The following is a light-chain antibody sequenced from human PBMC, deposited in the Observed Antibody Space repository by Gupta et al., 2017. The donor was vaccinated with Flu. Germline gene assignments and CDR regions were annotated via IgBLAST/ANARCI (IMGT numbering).Light chain of an antibody. J-gene: IGKJ2*01. V-gene: IGKV3-11*01. CDR3: QKRSNWPPYT. CDR2: DAA. Sequence: EIELTQSPASLSLSPGERATLSCRASQSGSTYLAWYQKKRGQAPRLLIYDAANSVTGIPARFSGSGAGTDVTLTISSLEPEDYAVYYCQKRSNWPPYTFGQGTRLEI. CDR1: QSGSTY.